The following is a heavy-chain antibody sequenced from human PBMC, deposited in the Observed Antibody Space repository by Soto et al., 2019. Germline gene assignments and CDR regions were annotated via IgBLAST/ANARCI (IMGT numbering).Heavy chain of an antibody. CDR2: IVVGSGNT. J-gene: IGHJ4*02. CDR1: GFTFTSSA. D-gene: IGHD5-12*01. Sequence: SVKVSCKASGFTFTSSAVQWVRQARGQRLEWIGWIVVGSGNTNYAQKFQEGVTITRDMSTSTAYMELSSLRSEDTAVCYCAAGRRDGYNYAPRFDYWGQGTLVTVSS. V-gene: IGHV1-58*01. CDR3: AAGRRDGYNYAPRFDY.